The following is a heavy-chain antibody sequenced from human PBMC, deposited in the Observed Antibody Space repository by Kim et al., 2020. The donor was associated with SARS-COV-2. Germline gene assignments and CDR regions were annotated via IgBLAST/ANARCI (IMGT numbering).Heavy chain of an antibody. CDR1: GFSFTSYS. CDR2: ISSSSTYI. CDR3: VRGEGGTAGDWYDP. Sequence: GGSLRLSCAASGFSFTSYSMNWVRQAPGKGPEWVSSISSSSTYIYYADSVKGRFTISRDNAKNSLYLQMSSLRVEDTAVYYCVRGEGGTAGDWYDPWGQGTLVTVSS. J-gene: IGHJ5*02. D-gene: IGHD3-16*01. V-gene: IGHV3-21*01.